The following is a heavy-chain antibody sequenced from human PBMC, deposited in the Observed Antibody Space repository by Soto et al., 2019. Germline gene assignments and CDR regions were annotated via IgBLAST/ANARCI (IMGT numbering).Heavy chain of an antibody. CDR1: GFTFSSYA. CDR3: AKDEVGAAYYYSYGMDV. J-gene: IGHJ6*02. CDR2: ISGSGGST. V-gene: IGHV3-23*01. D-gene: IGHD1-26*01. Sequence: EVQLLESGGGLVQPGGSLRLSCAASGFTFSSYAMSWVRQAPGKVLEWVSAISGSGGSTYYADSVNGRFTISRDNSKNRLYLLMNGLRAEDTAVYYCAKDEVGAAYYYSYGMDVWCPGTTVTVSS.